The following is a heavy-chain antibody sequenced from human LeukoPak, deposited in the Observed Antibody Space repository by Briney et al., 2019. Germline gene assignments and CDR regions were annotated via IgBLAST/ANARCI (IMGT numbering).Heavy chain of an antibody. J-gene: IGHJ4*02. Sequence: TGGSLRLSCAASGFTISNAWMDWVRQALGKGLEWVGRIKSNTDGGTTDYAAPVKGRFTISRDDSKNTLYLQMNSLKTEDTAVYYCTTVYDFWSGYYSKDGKGGQGTLVTVSS. CDR3: TTVYDFWSGYYSKDGK. CDR1: GFTISNAW. D-gene: IGHD3-3*01. CDR2: IKSNTDGGTT. V-gene: IGHV3-15*07.